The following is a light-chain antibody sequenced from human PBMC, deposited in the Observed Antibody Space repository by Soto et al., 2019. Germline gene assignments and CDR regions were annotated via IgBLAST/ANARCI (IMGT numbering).Light chain of an antibody. Sequence: VLTQSPCALSVSPGGRATLSFMASQSVSINLAWYQQKPGQAPRLLIYGAFTRATGIPARFSGSGSGTEFTLTISSLQSEDFAVYYCQQYYDWPITFGQGTRLEIK. CDR3: QQYYDWPIT. V-gene: IGKV3-15*01. CDR1: QSVSIN. J-gene: IGKJ5*01. CDR2: GAF.